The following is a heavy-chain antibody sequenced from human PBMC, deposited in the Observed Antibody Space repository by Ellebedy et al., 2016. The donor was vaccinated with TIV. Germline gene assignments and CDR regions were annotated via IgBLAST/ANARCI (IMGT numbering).Heavy chain of an antibody. D-gene: IGHD7-27*01. CDR2: INIGGTV. CDR3: AREIRHIDGDALDI. V-gene: IGHV3-48*03. CDR1: GFSLRNYE. Sequence: GESLKISCAASGFSLRNYEMNWVRQAPGRGIEWVSYINIGGTVFYPDSVKGRFTISRDNAKKSLYLQMNSLRVEDTAVYYCAREIRHIDGDALDIWGQGTMVTVS. J-gene: IGHJ3*02.